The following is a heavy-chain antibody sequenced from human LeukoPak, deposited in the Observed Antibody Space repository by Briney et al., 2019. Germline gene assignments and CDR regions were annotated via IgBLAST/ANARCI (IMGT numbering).Heavy chain of an antibody. CDR1: GDSINSLDL. CDR2: MYLSGTT. J-gene: IGHJ4*02. D-gene: IGHD3-22*01. CDR3: AGLVGRYSSGLYFYYFDY. Sequence: SGTLSLTCTVSGDSINSLDLWSWVRQPPGKGLEWIGEMYLSGTTHSNPSVKSRVTISIDKSKNQFFLNLSSVTAADTAVYYCAGLVGRYSSGLYFYYFDYWGQGTLVTVSS. V-gene: IGHV4-4*02.